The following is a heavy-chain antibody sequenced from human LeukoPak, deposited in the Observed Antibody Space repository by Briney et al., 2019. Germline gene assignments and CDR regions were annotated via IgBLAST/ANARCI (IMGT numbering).Heavy chain of an antibody. CDR3: AKDPSGTTSWGPDAFDI. J-gene: IGHJ3*02. Sequence: GGSLRLSCAASGFTFSSKAMSWVGQAPGKGLEGVSAISGSGGSTYYADSVKGRFTISRDNSKNTLYLQMNSLRAEDTAVYYCAKDPSGTTSWGPDAFDIWGQGTMVTASS. D-gene: IGHD1-1*01. CDR1: GFTFSSKA. CDR2: ISGSGGST. V-gene: IGHV3-23*01.